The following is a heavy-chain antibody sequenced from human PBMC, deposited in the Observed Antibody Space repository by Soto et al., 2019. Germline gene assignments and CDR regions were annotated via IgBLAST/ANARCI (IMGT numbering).Heavy chain of an antibody. D-gene: IGHD6-6*01. Sequence: GESLKISCAASGFTFSSYGMHWVRQAPGKGLEWVAVIWYDGSNKYYADSVKGRFTISRDNSKNTLYLQMNSLRAEDTAVYYCARDREGIAARPYYYYYMDVWGKGTTVTVSS. J-gene: IGHJ6*03. V-gene: IGHV3-33*08. CDR1: GFTFSSYG. CDR2: IWYDGSNK. CDR3: ARDREGIAARPYYYYYMDV.